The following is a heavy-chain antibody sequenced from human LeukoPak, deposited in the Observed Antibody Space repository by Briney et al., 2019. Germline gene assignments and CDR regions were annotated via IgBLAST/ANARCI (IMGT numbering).Heavy chain of an antibody. D-gene: IGHD3-9*01. V-gene: IGHV4-59*01. CDR1: GGSISSYY. J-gene: IGHJ4*02. CDR3: ARVSSYYDILTGYYTLYYFDY. Sequence: SETLSLTCTVSGGSISSYYWNWIRQPPGKGLEWIGYIYYSGSTNYNPSLKSRVTISVDTSKNQFSLKLSSVTAADTAVYYCARVSSYYDILTGYYTLYYFDYWGQGTLVTVSS. CDR2: IYYSGST.